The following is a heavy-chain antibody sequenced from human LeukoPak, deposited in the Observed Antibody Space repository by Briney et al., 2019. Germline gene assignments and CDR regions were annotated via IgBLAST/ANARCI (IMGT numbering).Heavy chain of an antibody. CDR1: GGTFSSYA. CDR3: ARDALGYCSGGSCSGFDY. CDR2: IIPIFGTA. V-gene: IGHV1-69*13. J-gene: IGHJ4*02. Sequence: SVKVSCKASGGTFSSYAISWVRQAPGQGLEWMGGIIPIFGTANYAQKFQGRVTITADESTSTAYMELSSLRSEDMAVYHCARDALGYCSGGSCSGFDYWGQGTLVTVSS. D-gene: IGHD2-15*01.